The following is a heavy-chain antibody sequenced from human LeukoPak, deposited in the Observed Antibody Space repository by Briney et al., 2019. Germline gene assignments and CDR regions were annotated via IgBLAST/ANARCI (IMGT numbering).Heavy chain of an antibody. CDR3: ARDYTYYDILTGYPYWYFDL. Sequence: PGGSLRLSCAASGFTFSSYWMSWVRQAPGKGLEWVANIKQDGSEKYYVDSVKDRFTISRDNAKNSLYLQMNGLRAEDTAVYYCARDYTYYDILTGYPYWYFDLWGRGTLVTVSS. V-gene: IGHV3-7*01. D-gene: IGHD3-9*01. CDR1: GFTFSSYW. J-gene: IGHJ2*01. CDR2: IKQDGSEK.